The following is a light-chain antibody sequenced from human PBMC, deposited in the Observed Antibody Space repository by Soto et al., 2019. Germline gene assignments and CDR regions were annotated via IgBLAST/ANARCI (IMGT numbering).Light chain of an antibody. CDR2: ADN. V-gene: IGLV1-40*01. CDR3: QSYDVSLSAWV. J-gene: IGLJ3*02. Sequence: QSALTQPPSVSGAPGQTVSISCTGSSSNLGTGYDVHWYQQFPGRAPKLLIYADNKRPSGVPDRISGSKSGTSASLAMAGLQAEDEAIYYCQSYDVSLSAWVFGGGTKVTVL. CDR1: SSNLGTGYD.